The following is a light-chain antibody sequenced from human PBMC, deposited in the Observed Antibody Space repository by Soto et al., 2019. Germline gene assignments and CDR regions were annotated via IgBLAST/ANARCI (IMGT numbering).Light chain of an antibody. V-gene: IGKV1-5*01. CDR3: QQFNSGTWT. J-gene: IGKJ1*01. Sequence: DIQMTQSPSTLSASVGDRVTITCRASQNIERWLAWYQQKPGKAPKLLLYAASSLESGAPSRFSSSESGTVFIITINGLQADVFVTYFCQQFNSGTWTFGEGTKVDIK. CDR1: QNIERW. CDR2: AAS.